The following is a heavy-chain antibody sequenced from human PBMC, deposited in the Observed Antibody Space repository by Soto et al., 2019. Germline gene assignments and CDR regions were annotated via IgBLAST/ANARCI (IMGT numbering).Heavy chain of an antibody. CDR3: ARSHIAARPHWLDP. J-gene: IGHJ5*02. Sequence: SETLSLTCTVSGGSVSSGSYYWSWIRQPPGKGLEWIGYIYYSGSTNYNPSLKSRVTISVDTSKNQFSLKLSSVTAADTAVYYCARSHIAARPHWLDPCGQGTMVTVYS. D-gene: IGHD6-6*01. V-gene: IGHV4-61*01. CDR2: IYYSGST. CDR1: GGSVSSGSYY.